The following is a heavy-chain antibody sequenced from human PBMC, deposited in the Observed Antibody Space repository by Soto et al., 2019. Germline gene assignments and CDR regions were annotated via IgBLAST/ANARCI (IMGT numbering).Heavy chain of an antibody. CDR2: ISDSGGST. CDR1: GFTFGNYA. CDR3: GKDGPRFTIFGVKNGMDV. Sequence: HPGGSLRLSCAASGFTFGNYAMSWVRQAPGKGLEWVSGISDSGGSTYYADSVKGRFTISRDNSKNTLYLQMNSLRDEDTAVYYCGKDGPRFTIFGVKNGMDVWGQGTTVTVSS. V-gene: IGHV3-23*01. J-gene: IGHJ6*02. D-gene: IGHD3-3*01.